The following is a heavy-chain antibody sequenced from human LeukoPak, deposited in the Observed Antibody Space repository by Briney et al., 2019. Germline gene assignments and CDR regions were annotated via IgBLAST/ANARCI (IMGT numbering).Heavy chain of an antibody. V-gene: IGHV4-30-4*02. CDR3: ARAFHTHCSSTSCYEVWYFDL. Sequence: PSETLSLTCTVSGGSISSGDYYWSWIRQPPGKGLEWIGYIYYSGSTYYNPSLKSRVTTSVDTSKNQFSLKLSSVTAADTAVYYCARAFHTHCSSTSCYEVWYFDLWGRGTLVTVSS. J-gene: IGHJ2*01. CDR2: IYYSGST. D-gene: IGHD2-2*01. CDR1: GGSISSGDYY.